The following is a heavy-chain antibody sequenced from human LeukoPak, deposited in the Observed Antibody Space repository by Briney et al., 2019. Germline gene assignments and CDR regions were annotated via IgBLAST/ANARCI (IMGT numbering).Heavy chain of an antibody. CDR2: ISGSGGST. J-gene: IGHJ6*03. CDR3: AKREAKYYYYYYMDV. V-gene: IGHV3-23*01. CDR1: GFTFSSYA. D-gene: IGHD1-26*01. Sequence: PGGSLRLSCAASGFTFSSYAMSWVRQAPGKGLEWVSAISGSGGSTYYADSVKGRFTISRDNSKNTLYLQMNSLRAEDTAVYYCAKREAKYYYYYYMDVWGKGTTVTVSS.